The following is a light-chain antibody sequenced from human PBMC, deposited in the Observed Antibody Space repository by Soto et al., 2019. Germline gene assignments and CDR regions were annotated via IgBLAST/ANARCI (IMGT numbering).Light chain of an antibody. CDR2: DAY. CDR1: QSVSSSY. V-gene: IGKV3-20*01. J-gene: IGKJ1*01. Sequence: EIVLTQSPGALSLSTGERATLSCRASQSVSSSYLAWYQQKPGQAPRLLIYDAYNRATGIPPRFSGSGSGTDFALTINSLQLEDFATIYCQQTYTTPWTFGQGTKVDIK. CDR3: QQTYTTPWT.